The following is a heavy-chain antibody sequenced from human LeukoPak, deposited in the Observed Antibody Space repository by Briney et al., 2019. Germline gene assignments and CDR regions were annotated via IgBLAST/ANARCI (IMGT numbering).Heavy chain of an antibody. Sequence: GGSLRLSCAASGFTFSSYSMSWVRQAPGKGLEWVANIKQDGSEKYYVDSVKGRFTISRDNAKNSLYLQMNSLRAEDTAVYYCARSGSSGPYYFDYWGQGTLVTVSS. J-gene: IGHJ4*02. CDR1: GFTFSSYS. D-gene: IGHD3-22*01. V-gene: IGHV3-7*01. CDR3: ARSGSSGPYYFDY. CDR2: IKQDGSEK.